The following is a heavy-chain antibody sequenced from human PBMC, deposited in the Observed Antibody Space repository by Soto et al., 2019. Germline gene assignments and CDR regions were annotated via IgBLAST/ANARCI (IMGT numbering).Heavy chain of an antibody. J-gene: IGHJ4*02. CDR3: ARGRRRMGLDY. CDR2: INHSGST. Sequence: QVQLQQWGAGLLKPSETLSLTCAVYGGSFSGYYWSWIRQPPGKGLEWIGEINHSGSTNYNPSLRSRVTISVDTSKNQVSLKLSSVTAADTAVYYGARGRRRMGLDYWGQGTLVTVSS. CDR1: GGSFSGYY. V-gene: IGHV4-34*01. D-gene: IGHD3-16*01.